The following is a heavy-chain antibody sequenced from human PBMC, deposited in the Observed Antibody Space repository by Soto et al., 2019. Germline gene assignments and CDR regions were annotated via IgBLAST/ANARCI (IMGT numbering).Heavy chain of an antibody. D-gene: IGHD1-26*01. CDR1: GFTFSNYA. CDR3: AKEFLDVRYSGSQYYFDT. J-gene: IGHJ4*02. V-gene: IGHV3-23*01. Sequence: EVQLLESGGGLVQHGGSLRLSCAASGFTFSNYAMSWVRQAPGKGLEWVSGIGGSGSGAFYADSVKDRFTISRDNSKNTLDLQMNSLKAEDTAIYYCAKEFLDVRYSGSQYYFDTWGQGTLVTISS. CDR2: IGGSGSGA.